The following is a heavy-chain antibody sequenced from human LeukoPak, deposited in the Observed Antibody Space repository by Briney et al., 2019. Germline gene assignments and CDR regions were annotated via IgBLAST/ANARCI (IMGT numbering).Heavy chain of an antibody. CDR2: IYTSGST. J-gene: IGHJ6*03. D-gene: IGHD3-3*01. V-gene: IGHV4-61*02. Sequence: PSETLSLTCTVSGGSISSGSYYWSWIRQPAGKGLEWIGRIYTSGSTNYNPSLKSRVTISVDTSKNQFSLKLSSVTAADTAVYYCARTVWTDFWSGYYGRVRYYMDVWGKGTTVTVSS. CDR1: GGSISSGSYY. CDR3: ARTVWTDFWSGYYGRVRYYMDV.